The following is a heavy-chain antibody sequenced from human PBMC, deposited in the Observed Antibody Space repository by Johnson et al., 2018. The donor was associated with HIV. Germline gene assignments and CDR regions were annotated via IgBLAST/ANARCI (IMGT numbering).Heavy chain of an antibody. D-gene: IGHD4-17*01. Sequence: VQLVESGGGLVQPGGSLRLSCAASGFTFSSYAMSWVRQAPGKGLEWVSGINWNGGSTGYADSVEGRFTISRVNAKNSLYLQMNSLRAEDTALYYCAREGRMDYGAPRAAFDIWGQGTMVTVSS. CDR2: INWNGGST. J-gene: IGHJ3*02. CDR1: GFTFSSYA. V-gene: IGHV3-20*04. CDR3: AREGRMDYGAPRAAFDI.